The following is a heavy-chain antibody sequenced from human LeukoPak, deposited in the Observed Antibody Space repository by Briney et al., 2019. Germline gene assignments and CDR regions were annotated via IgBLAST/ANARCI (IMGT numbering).Heavy chain of an antibody. CDR3: ARVPAYYYDSSGYYWDAFDI. Sequence: SETLSLTCTVSGGSISNYYCSWIRQPPGKGLEWIGYIYYSGSTNYNPSLRSRVTISVDTSKNQFSLKLSSVTAADTAVYYCARVPAYYYDSSGYYWDAFDIWGQGTMVTVSS. V-gene: IGHV4-59*12. CDR1: GGSISNYY. J-gene: IGHJ3*02. D-gene: IGHD3-22*01. CDR2: IYYSGST.